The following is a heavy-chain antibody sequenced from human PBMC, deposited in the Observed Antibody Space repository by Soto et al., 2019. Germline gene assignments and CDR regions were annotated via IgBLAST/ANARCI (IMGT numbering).Heavy chain of an antibody. Sequence: PSETLSLTCTVSGDSISSYSWSWIRQPPGKGLEWIGNIHYNGNTKYSPSLKSRVTMSVDTSKNHFSLKLISVTTADTAVYYCARANRPITRTYLNCFDPWCQGTLVTVSS. CDR1: GDSISSYS. CDR2: IHYNGNT. J-gene: IGHJ5*02. V-gene: IGHV4-59*01. D-gene: IGHD3-10*01. CDR3: ARANRPITRTYLNCFDP.